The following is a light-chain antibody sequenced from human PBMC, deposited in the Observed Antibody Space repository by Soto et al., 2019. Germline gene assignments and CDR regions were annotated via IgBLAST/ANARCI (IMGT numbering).Light chain of an antibody. CDR3: QQNGSSRWT. V-gene: IGKV3-20*01. CDR2: GAS. Sequence: EIVLTQSPGTLSLSPGERATLSCRASQSVSSSYLAWYQQKPGQAPRLLIYGASSRATGIPDRFSGSGSGTDFTLTISRLDPEDFAVYYCQQNGSSRWTFGQGIKVDIK. CDR1: QSVSSSY. J-gene: IGKJ1*01.